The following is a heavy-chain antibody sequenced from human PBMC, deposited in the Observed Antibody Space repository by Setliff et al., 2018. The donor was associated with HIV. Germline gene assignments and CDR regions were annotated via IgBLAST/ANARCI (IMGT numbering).Heavy chain of an antibody. V-gene: IGHV5-51*01. J-gene: IGHJ6*02. CDR2: IYPGDSDT. CDR3: ARLLNYYDSSGYYFRLFYGMDV. D-gene: IGHD3-22*01. Sequence: GESLKISCKGSGYSFTSYWIGWVRQMPGKGLEWMGIIYPGDSDTRYGPSFQGQVTISADKSISTAYLQWSSLKASDTAMYYCARLLNYYDSSGYYFRLFYGMDVWGQGTTVTVSS. CDR1: GYSFTSYW.